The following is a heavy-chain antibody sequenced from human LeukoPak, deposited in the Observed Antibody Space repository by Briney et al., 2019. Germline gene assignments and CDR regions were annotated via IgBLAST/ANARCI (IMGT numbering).Heavy chain of an antibody. V-gene: IGHV1-18*01. D-gene: IGHD5-18*01. J-gene: IGHJ3*02. CDR2: ISAYNGNT. CDR1: GYTFTSYG. Sequence: ASVKVSCKASGYTFTSYGISWVRQAPGQGLEWMGWISAYNGNTNYAQKFQGRVTLTSDTSTNTVYMELSSLRSDDTAVYYCASGYTYGRDAFDIWGQGTMVTVSS. CDR3: ASGYTYGRDAFDI.